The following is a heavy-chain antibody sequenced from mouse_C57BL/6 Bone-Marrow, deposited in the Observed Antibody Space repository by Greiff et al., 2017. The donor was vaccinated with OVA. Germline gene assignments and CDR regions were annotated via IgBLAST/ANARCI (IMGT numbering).Heavy chain of an antibody. Sequence: VQLQQSGPVLVKPGASVKMSCKASGYTFTDYYMNWVKQSHGKSLECIGVINPYNGGTSYHQKFKGKATLTVDKSTSTAYMELNSLTSEDSAVYYCARDGVYEYGIADWGQGTLVTVSA. J-gene: IGHJ3*01. CDR2: INPYNGGT. CDR1: GYTFTDYY. D-gene: IGHD1-1*01. V-gene: IGHV1-19*01. CDR3: ARDGVYEYGIAD.